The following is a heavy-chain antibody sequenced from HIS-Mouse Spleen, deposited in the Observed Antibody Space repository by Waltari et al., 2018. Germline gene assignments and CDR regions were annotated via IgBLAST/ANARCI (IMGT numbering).Heavy chain of an antibody. J-gene: IGHJ4*02. CDR1: GFTFSSYG. D-gene: IGHD5-18*01. Sequence: GFTFSSYGMHWVRQAPGKGLEWVAVIWYDGSNKYYADSVKGRFTISRDNSKNTLYLQMNSLRAEDTAVYYCAKDLFRGTAKMWGSDYWGQGTLVTVSS. CDR2: IWYDGSNK. V-gene: IGHV3-33*06. CDR3: AKDLFRGTAKMWGSDY.